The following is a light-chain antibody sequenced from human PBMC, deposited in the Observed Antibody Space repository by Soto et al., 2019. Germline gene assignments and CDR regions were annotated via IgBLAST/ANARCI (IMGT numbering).Light chain of an antibody. V-gene: IGKV3-20*01. CDR3: QQYGTSPRT. CDR1: QSVSSY. CDR2: GAS. J-gene: IGKJ1*01. Sequence: EIVLTQSPATLSLSPGERATLSCXASQSVSSYLAWYQQKPGQAPRLLIYGASSRATGIPDRFSGSGSGTDFTLTISRLEPEDFAVYYCQQYGTSPRTFGQGTKVDIK.